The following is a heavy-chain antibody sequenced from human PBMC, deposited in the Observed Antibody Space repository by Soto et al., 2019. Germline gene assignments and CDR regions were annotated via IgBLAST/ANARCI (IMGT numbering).Heavy chain of an antibody. V-gene: IGHV3-15*01. J-gene: IGHJ4*02. CDR3: TTNNAPSCGSMSCYRPC. CDR2: IKSESDGGTT. Sequence: EVQLVDSVGGFVKPGGSLRLSCAASGFTFSNAWMTWVRQAPGKGLECVGRIKSESDGGTTDYAAPVNGRFTISRDDSKTTLYLQMDSLKAEDTGIYYCTTNNAPSCGSMSCYRPCWGQGTLVTVSS. CDR1: GFTFSNAW. D-gene: IGHD2-2*01.